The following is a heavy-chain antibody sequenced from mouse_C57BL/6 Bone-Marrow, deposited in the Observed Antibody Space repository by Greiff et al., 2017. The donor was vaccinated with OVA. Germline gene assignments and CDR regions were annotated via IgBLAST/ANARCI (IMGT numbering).Heavy chain of an antibody. J-gene: IGHJ3*01. CDR2: INPNNGGT. CDR3: ARGHYGNYGWFAY. Sequence: EVQLQQSGPELVKPGASVKISCKASGYTFTDYYMNWVKQSHGKSLEWIGDINPNNGGTSYNQKFKGKATLTVDKSSSTAYMELRSLTSEDSAVYYCARGHYGNYGWFAYWGQGTLVTVSA. V-gene: IGHV1-26*01. CDR1: GYTFTDYY. D-gene: IGHD2-1*01.